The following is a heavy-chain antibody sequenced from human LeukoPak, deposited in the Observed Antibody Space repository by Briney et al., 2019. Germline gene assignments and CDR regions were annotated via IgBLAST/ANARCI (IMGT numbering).Heavy chain of an antibody. J-gene: IGHJ4*02. CDR2: INSDGSST. CDR1: GFTFSRYY. D-gene: IGHD3-3*01. V-gene: IGHV3-74*01. Sequence: GGSLRLSCAASGFTFSRYYMHWVRQAPGKGLVWVSRINSDGSSTTYADSVKGRFTISRDNAKNTLYLQMNSLKVEDTAVYYCTRVKTAGDFWSGYQYYFDYWGQGTLVTVSS. CDR3: TRVKTAGDFWSGYQYYFDY.